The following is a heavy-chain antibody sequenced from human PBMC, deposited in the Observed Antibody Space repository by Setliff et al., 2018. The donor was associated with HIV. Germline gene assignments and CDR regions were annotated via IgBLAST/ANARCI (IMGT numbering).Heavy chain of an antibody. D-gene: IGHD4-17*01. CDR1: GGSISRGGRY. CDR2: VYYTGES. J-gene: IGHJ4*02. Sequence: PSETLSLTCSVYGGSISRGGRYWGWIRQHPGRGLEWLGYVYYTGESFYKPSLGGRVTILQDKSKNQFSLKLSSVTAADTAVYYCAREIYGGNSRPFDYWGQGTLVTVSS. V-gene: IGHV4-31*03. CDR3: AREIYGGNSRPFDY.